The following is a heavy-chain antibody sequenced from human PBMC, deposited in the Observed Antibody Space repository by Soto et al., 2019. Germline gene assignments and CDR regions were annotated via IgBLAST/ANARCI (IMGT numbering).Heavy chain of an antibody. Sequence: DVQVVESGGGLVKPGGSLRLSCAVSGFTFLNAWLCWVRQAPGQGLEWVGRIKSKTDGGTADYAAPVKGRFTISRDDSNNTLYLQMNSLKTEHTAVDYCIVRDSGYSYCLSCLDYWGQGTLLTVSS. CDR2: IKSKTDGGTA. V-gene: IGHV3-15*01. CDR1: GFTFLNAW. D-gene: IGHD5-18*01. CDR3: IVRDSGYSYCLSCLDY. J-gene: IGHJ4*02.